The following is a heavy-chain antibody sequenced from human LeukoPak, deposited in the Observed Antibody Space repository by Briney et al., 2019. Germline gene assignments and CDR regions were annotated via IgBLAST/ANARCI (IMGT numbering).Heavy chain of an antibody. J-gene: IGHJ4*02. Sequence: GGSLRLSCAASGFTFSSYGMHWVRQAPGKGLEWVAVISYDGSNKYYADFVKGRFTISRDNSKNTLYLQMNSLRAEDTAVYYCAKDFHDYWGQGTLVTVSS. CDR3: AKDFHDY. CDR2: ISYDGSNK. CDR1: GFTFSSYG. V-gene: IGHV3-30*18.